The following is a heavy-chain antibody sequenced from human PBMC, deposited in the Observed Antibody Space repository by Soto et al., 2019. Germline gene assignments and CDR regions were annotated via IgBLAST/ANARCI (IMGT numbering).Heavy chain of an antibody. Sequence: QVQLVQSGAEVKKPGSSVKVSCKSSGDTFISYAISWVRQAPGQGLEWMGGVVPMFGIPNYAQKFQGRVTIIPAESTSTSYLELTSLTPEDTAVYSCARDGSTVETAMFTQYFYGIHVWGQGTTVTVSS. D-gene: IGHD5-18*01. CDR2: VVPMFGIP. CDR1: GDTFISYA. CDR3: ARDGSTVETAMFTQYFYGIHV. V-gene: IGHV1-69*05. J-gene: IGHJ6*02.